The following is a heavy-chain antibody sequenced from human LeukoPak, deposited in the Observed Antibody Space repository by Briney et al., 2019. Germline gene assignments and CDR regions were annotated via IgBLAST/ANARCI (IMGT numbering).Heavy chain of an antibody. CDR1: GYSISSGYY. V-gene: IGHV4-38-2*02. D-gene: IGHD6-19*01. J-gene: IGHJ4*02. CDR2: IYHSGST. CDR3: ARILGYSSGWYGNYFDY. Sequence: SETLSLTCTVSGYSISSGYYWGWIRQPPGKGLEWIGSIYHSGSTYYSPSLKSRVTISVDTSKNQFSLKLSSVTAADTAVYYCARILGYSSGWYGNYFDYWGQGTLVTVSS.